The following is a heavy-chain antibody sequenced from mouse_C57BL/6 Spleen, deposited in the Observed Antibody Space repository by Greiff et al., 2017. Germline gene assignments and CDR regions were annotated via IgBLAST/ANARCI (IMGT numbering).Heavy chain of an antibody. CDR2: IYPRSGNT. Sequence: QVQLQQSGAELARPGASVKLSCKASGYTFTSYGISWVKQRTGQGLEWIGEIYPRSGNTYYNEKFKGKDTLTADKSSSTAYMELRSLTSEDSAVYFCARYDGYYFDYWGQGTTLTVSS. CDR3: ARYDGYYFDY. V-gene: IGHV1-81*01. D-gene: IGHD2-3*01. CDR1: GYTFTSYG. J-gene: IGHJ2*01.